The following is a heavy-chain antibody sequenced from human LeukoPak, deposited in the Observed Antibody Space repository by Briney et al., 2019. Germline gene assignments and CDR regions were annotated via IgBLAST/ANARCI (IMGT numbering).Heavy chain of an antibody. CDR2: MNPNSGNT. CDR1: GYTFTRYD. V-gene: IGHV1-8*01. J-gene: IGHJ6*03. CDR3: ARESEPYSSIRPWGYYYYYMDV. Sequence: ASVKVSCNASGYTFTRYDINWVRQATGQGIEWMGWMNPNSGNTGYAQKFQGRVSMTRNTSISTAYMELSSLRSEDTAVYYCARESEPYSSIRPWGYYYYYMDVWGKGTTVTASS. D-gene: IGHD6-13*01.